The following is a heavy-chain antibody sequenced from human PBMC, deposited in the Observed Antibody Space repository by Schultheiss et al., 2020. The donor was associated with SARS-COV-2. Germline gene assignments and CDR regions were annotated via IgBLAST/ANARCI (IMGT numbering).Heavy chain of an antibody. CDR1: GYPFTGYY. V-gene: IGHV1-2*04. Sequence: ASVKVSCKASGYPFTGYYIHWVRQAPGQGLEWMGWINPNSGGTNYAQKFQGWVTMTRDTSISTAYMELSRLRSDDTAVYYCARAVEQWLVRFDYWGQGTLVTVSS. J-gene: IGHJ4*02. CDR2: INPNSGGT. D-gene: IGHD6-19*01. CDR3: ARAVEQWLVRFDY.